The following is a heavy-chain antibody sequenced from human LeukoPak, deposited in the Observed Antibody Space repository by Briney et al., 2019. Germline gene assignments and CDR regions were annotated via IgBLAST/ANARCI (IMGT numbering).Heavy chain of an antibody. CDR3: ARDLYGSGSSGFDP. D-gene: IGHD3-10*01. J-gene: IGHJ5*02. Sequence: ASVKVSCKASGYTLTSHDINWVRQAAGQGLEWMGWMNPKSGDTGYAQKFQDRVAMTRDTSINTVYMELSRLTSEDTAVYYCARDLYGSGSSGFDPWGQGILVTVSS. CDR2: MNPKSGDT. CDR1: GYTLTSHD. V-gene: IGHV1-8*01.